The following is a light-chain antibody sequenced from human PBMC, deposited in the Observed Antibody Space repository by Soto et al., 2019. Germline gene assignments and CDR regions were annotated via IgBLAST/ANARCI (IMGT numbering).Light chain of an antibody. J-gene: IGKJ5*01. CDR1: QSVRNDY. CDR2: DAS. V-gene: IGKV3-20*01. Sequence: IVLKPSPATLSLSPGERATLSCMAIQSVRNDYLAWYQVRPGQAPRLLIYDASTKATAIPDRISGGGSGTDFTLTITGLEPEDLAVYYCQQYGSSPPFTFGQGTLLEI. CDR3: QQYGSSPPFT.